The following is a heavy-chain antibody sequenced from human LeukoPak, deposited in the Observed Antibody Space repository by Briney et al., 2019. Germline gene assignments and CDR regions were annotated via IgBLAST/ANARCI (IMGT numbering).Heavy chain of an antibody. CDR1: GFTFSSYA. D-gene: IGHD5-24*01. CDR2: ISGSGGST. J-gene: IGHJ5*02. CDR3: AKDEMAMIRYNWFDP. Sequence: GGSLRLSCEASGFTFSSYAMSWVRQAPGKGQEWVSAISGSGGSTYHADSVKGRFTISRDNSKNTLYLQMHSLRAEDTAVYYCAKDEMAMIRYNWFDPWGQGTLVIVSS. V-gene: IGHV3-23*01.